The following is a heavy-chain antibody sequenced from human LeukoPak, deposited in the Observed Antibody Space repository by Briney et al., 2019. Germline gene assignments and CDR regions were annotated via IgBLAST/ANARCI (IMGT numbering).Heavy chain of an antibody. CDR1: GGSISSSS. CDR2: ISSSSSYI. CDR3: ARDRFFRNGGNHFDY. Sequence: ETLSLTCTVSGGSISSSSYYWGWIRQPPGKGLEWVSSISSSSSYIYYADSVKGRFTISRDNAKNSLYLQMNSLRAEDTAVYYCARDRFFRNGGNHFDYWGQGTLVTVSS. D-gene: IGHD4-23*01. V-gene: IGHV3-21*01. J-gene: IGHJ4*02.